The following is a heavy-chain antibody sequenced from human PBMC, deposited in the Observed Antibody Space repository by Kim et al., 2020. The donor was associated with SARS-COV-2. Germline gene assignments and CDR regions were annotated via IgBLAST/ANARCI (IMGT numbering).Heavy chain of an antibody. V-gene: IGHV4-31*03. J-gene: IGHJ4*02. D-gene: IGHD3-16*01. CDR2: IYYSGST. Sequence: SETLSLTCTVSGGSISSGGYYWSWIRQHPGKGLEWIGYIYYSGSTYYNPSLKSRVTISVDTSKNQFSLKLSSVTAADTAVYYCARDSRRDSLGGVHFDYWGQGTLVTVSS. CDR3: ARDSRRDSLGGVHFDY. CDR1: GGSISSGGYY.